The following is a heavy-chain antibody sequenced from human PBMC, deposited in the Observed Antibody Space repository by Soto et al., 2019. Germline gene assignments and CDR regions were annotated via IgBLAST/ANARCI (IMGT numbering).Heavy chain of an antibody. Sequence: GASVKVSCKASGGTFSSCAISWVRQAPGQGLEWMGGIIPIFGTANYAQKFQGRVTITADKSTSTAYMELSSLRSEDTAVYYCARGIYDFWSGPLGPYYYYGMDVWGQGTTVTVSS. CDR2: IIPIFGTA. CDR1: GGTFSSCA. J-gene: IGHJ6*02. D-gene: IGHD3-3*01. V-gene: IGHV1-69*06. CDR3: ARGIYDFWSGPLGPYYYYGMDV.